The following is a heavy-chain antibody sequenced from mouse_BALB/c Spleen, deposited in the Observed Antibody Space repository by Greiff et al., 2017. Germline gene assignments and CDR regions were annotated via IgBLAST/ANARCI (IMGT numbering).Heavy chain of an antibody. V-gene: IGHV1-7*01. CDR1: GYTFTSYW. J-gene: IGHJ2*01. Sequence: VQLQQSGAELAKPGASVKMSCKASGYTFTSYWMHWVKQRPGQGLEWIGYINPSTGYTEYNQKFKDKATFTADKSSSTAYMQLSSLTSEDSAVYYCARNYRYDGYYFDYWGQGTTLTVSS. CDR2: INPSTGYT. D-gene: IGHD2-14*01. CDR3: ARNYRYDGYYFDY.